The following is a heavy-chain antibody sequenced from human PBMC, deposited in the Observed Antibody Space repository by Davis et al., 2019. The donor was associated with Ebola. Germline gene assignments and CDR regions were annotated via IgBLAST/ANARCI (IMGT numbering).Heavy chain of an antibody. CDR2: VFHSGSS. V-gene: IGHV4-59*01. Sequence: SETLSLTCTVSGDSSSIYYWSWIRQPPGKGLEWIGYVFHSGSSNYNPSLNGRAAISLDTSTKQFSLKLTSVTAEDTAVYYCASGWLPMTWGQGTLVTVSS. CDR1: GDSSSIYY. CDR3: ASGWLPMT. D-gene: IGHD5-12*01. J-gene: IGHJ4*02.